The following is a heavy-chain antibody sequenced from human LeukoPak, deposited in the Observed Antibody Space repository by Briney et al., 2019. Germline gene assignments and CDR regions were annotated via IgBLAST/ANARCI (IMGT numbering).Heavy chain of an antibody. Sequence: SVKVSCKASGGTFSSYAISWVRQAPGQGLEWMGGIIPIFGIANYAQKFQGRVTITADESTSTAYMELSSLRSEDTAVYYCARGGSGSYYLYYFDYWGQGTLVTVSS. J-gene: IGHJ4*02. CDR3: ARGGSGSYYLYYFDY. CDR1: GGTFSSYA. D-gene: IGHD3-10*01. V-gene: IGHV1-69*13. CDR2: IIPIFGIA.